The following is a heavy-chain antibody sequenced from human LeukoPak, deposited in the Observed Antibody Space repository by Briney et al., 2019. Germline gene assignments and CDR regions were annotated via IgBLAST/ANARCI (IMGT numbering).Heavy chain of an antibody. CDR1: GGSISSYY. D-gene: IGHD6-19*01. J-gene: IGHJ4*02. CDR3: ARGSRGFRY. V-gene: IGHV4-59*12. Sequence: SETLSLTCTVSGGSISSYYWSWIRQPPGKGLEWIGYIYYSGSTNYNPSLKSRVTISVDTSKNQFSLKLSSVTAADTAVYYCARGSRGFRYWGQGTLVTVSS. CDR2: IYYSGST.